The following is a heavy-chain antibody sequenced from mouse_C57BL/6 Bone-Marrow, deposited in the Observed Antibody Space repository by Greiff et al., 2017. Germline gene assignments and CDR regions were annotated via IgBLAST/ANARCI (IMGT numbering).Heavy chain of an antibody. V-gene: IGHV1-55*01. CDR2: IYPGSGST. CDR3: ARHYYSNYWYIDV. J-gene: IGHJ1*03. D-gene: IGHD2-5*01. CDR1: GYTFTSYW. Sequence: VQLQQPGAELVKPGASVKMSCKASGYTFTSYWITWVQPRPGQGLEWIGDIYPGSGSTNYNEKFKSKATLTVDTSSSTAYMQLSSLTSEDSAVYYCARHYYSNYWYIDVWGTGTTVTVSS.